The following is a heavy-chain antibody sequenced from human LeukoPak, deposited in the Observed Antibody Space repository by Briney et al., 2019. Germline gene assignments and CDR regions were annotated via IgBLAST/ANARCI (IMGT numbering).Heavy chain of an antibody. D-gene: IGHD1-1*01. Sequence: SGGSLRLSCAASGFTFSSYEMNWVRQAPGKGLEWVSYISSSGSTIYYADSVKGRFTISRDNAKNSLYLQMNSLRVDDTAVYYCARGGLIQRHAFDIWGQGTMVTVSS. J-gene: IGHJ3*02. CDR3: ARGGLIQRHAFDI. CDR2: ISSSGSTI. CDR1: GFTFSSYE. V-gene: IGHV3-48*03.